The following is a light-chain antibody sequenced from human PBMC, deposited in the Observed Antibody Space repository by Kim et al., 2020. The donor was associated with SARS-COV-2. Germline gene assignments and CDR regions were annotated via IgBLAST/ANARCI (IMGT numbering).Light chain of an antibody. V-gene: IGKV3-15*01. CDR2: GAS. Sequence: EIVMTQSPATLSVSPGERVTLSCTASEGVSSNLAWYQQKPGQAPRILIYGASDRATGTPASFSGSRSGAEFTLTISRLQSEDFAFYYCQQYHEWPYTFGQGTKVDIK. CDR3: QQYHEWPYT. CDR1: EGVSSN. J-gene: IGKJ2*01.